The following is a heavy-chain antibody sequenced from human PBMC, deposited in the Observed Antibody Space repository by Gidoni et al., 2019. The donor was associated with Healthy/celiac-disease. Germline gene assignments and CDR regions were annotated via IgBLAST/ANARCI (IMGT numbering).Heavy chain of an antibody. J-gene: IGHJ4*02. CDR2: ISGSSGST. CDR3: AKASHEAEPVPTFFDY. V-gene: IGHV3-23*01. D-gene: IGHD3-16*01. CDR1: GFTFSSYA. Sequence: EVQLLESGGGLVQPGGSLKLFCAASGFTFSSYAMSWVRQAPGKGLGWVSAISGSSGSTYYADSVKGRFTISRDNSKNTLYLQMNSLRAEDTAVYYCAKASHEAEPVPTFFDYWGQGTLVTVSS.